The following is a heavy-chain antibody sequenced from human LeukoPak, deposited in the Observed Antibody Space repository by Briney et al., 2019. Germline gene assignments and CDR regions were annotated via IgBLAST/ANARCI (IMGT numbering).Heavy chain of an antibody. J-gene: IGHJ3*02. CDR3: AKGLHSSSWNDAFDI. V-gene: IGHV3-30*02. CDR1: GLTFKYYG. Sequence: PGGSLRLSCEASGLTFKYYGMHWVRQAPGKGLEWVAFIRFDSTNYYYADSVKGRFTISRDNSQNTLYLQMNSLRVEDTAMYYCAKGLHSSSWNDAFDIWGQGTVVTVSS. D-gene: IGHD6-13*01. CDR2: IRFDSTNY.